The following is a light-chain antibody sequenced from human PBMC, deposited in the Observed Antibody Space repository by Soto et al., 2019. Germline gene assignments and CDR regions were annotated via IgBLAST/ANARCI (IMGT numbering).Light chain of an antibody. CDR3: QQGFNTPHT. J-gene: IGKJ3*01. CDR1: QSINNC. CDR2: AAS. Sequence: DIQMTQSPSSLSASVGDRVTITCRASQSINNCLNWYQQKPGKAPNLLIYAASSLQSGVPSRFSGSGSGTHFTLTLSSLQPEDFATYYCQQGFNTPHTFGPGTKVDIK. V-gene: IGKV1-39*01.